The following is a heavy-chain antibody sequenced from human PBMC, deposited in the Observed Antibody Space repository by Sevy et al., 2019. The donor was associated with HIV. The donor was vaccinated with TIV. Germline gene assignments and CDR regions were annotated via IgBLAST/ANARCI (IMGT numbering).Heavy chain of an antibody. CDR3: ARVRRIAVAGTRRYYFDY. CDR2: ISSSGSTI. D-gene: IGHD6-19*01. V-gene: IGHV3-11*01. J-gene: IGHJ4*02. Sequence: GGSLRLSCAASGFTFSDYYMSWIRQAPGKGLEWVSYISSSGSTIYYADSVKRRFTISRDNAKNSLYLQMNSLRAEDTAVYYCARVRRIAVAGTRRYYFDYWGQGTLVTVSS. CDR1: GFTFSDYY.